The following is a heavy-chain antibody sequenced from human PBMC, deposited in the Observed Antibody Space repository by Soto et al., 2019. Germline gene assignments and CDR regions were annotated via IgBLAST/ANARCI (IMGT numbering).Heavy chain of an antibody. CDR1: GGSISSGCYY. V-gene: IGHV4-31*03. CDR2: IYYIGST. CDR3: ARSVFP. J-gene: IGHJ5*02. Sequence: QVQLQESGPGLVKPSQTLSLTCTVSGGSISSGCYYWNWICQHPGKGLEWIGYIYYIGSTSYNPSLKSRVTISLDTSKNQFSLKLSSVTAADTAVYYCARSVFPWGQGTLVTVSS.